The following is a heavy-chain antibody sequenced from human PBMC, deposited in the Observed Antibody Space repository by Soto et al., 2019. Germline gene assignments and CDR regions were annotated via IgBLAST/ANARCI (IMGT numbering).Heavy chain of an antibody. J-gene: IGHJ3*01. V-gene: IGHV3-33*06. Sequence: GGSLRLSCAASGFTFSSYAMHWVRQAPGKGLEWVAIIWYDGSNKYYADSVKGRFTISRDNSKKMLYLQMNSLRAEDTAVYYCAKGGGRSYDDAFDFWGQGTMVTVSS. CDR3: AKGGGRSYDDAFDF. CDR1: GFTFSSYA. CDR2: IWYDGSNK. D-gene: IGHD3-3*01.